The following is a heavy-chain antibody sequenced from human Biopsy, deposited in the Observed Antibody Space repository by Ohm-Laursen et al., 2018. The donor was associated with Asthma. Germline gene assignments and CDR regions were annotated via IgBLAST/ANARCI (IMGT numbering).Heavy chain of an antibody. CDR1: GFTFRSYA. Sequence: SLRLSCSASGFTFRSYAMHWVRQGPGKGLEWVALVSSDGHNKYYEDSVKGRFTISRGNSRNRLYLQINRLTVEDSAVYFCARQSGQDYGDSSGFDIWGQGTKVAVSS. CDR2: VSSDGHNK. CDR3: ARQSGQDYGDSSGFDI. D-gene: IGHD3-22*01. J-gene: IGHJ3*02. V-gene: IGHV3-30-3*01.